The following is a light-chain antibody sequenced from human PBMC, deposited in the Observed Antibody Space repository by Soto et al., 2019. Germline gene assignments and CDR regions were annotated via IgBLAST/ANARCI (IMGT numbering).Light chain of an antibody. CDR1: QSVSSY. Sequence: EIVLTQSPATLSLSPGERATLSCRASQSVSSYLAWYQQKPGQAPSLLIYDASNRATGIPARFSGSGSGTDFTLTISSLEPEDFAVYYCQQRSNLPPFGQGTKLEIK. J-gene: IGKJ2*01. CDR2: DAS. CDR3: QQRSNLPP. V-gene: IGKV3-11*01.